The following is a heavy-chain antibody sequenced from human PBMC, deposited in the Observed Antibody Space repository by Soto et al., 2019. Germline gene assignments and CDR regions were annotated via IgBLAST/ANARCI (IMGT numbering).Heavy chain of an antibody. J-gene: IGHJ4*02. D-gene: IGHD1-26*01. CDR2: NSGSA. V-gene: IGHV4-59*01. CDR3: ARWIVGGSIDY. CDR1: GDSISSSL. Sequence: QVQLQESGPGLVKTSVTLSLTCTVSGDSISSSLWSWIRQPPGKGLEWIGYNSGSAHYNPSLKSRVTISEDTCKNQFSLNLSSVTAADTAVYYCARWIVGGSIDYWGQGIPVTVSS.